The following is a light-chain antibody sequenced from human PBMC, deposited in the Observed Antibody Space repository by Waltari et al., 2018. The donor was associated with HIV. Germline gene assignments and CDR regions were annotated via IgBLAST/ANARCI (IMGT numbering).Light chain of an antibody. Sequence: SSELPQPHSVSEFPGQTARITCSGDALPTTYAYWYQQMPGQAPLLVLYKDTDRPSGIPERFSGSSSGTTVTLTISGVQAEDEADYYCQSEDRSATYVIFGGGTKLTVL. CDR3: QSEDRSATYVI. J-gene: IGLJ2*01. V-gene: IGLV3-25*03. CDR1: ALPTTY. CDR2: KDT.